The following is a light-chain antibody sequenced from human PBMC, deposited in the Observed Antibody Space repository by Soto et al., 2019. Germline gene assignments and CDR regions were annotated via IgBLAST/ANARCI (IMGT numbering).Light chain of an antibody. V-gene: IGLV2-14*01. Sequence: QSALTQPASVSGSPGQSITISCTGTSSDVGGYNYVSWYQQRPGKAPKVMIYDVSNRPSGVSTRFSGSKSGNTASLTISGLQAEDEADYYWSSYTTSTTYVFGTGTKLTVL. J-gene: IGLJ1*01. CDR3: SSYTTSTTYV. CDR1: SSDVGGYNY. CDR2: DVS.